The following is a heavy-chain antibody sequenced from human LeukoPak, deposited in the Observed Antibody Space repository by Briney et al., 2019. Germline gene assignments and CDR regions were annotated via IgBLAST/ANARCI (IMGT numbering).Heavy chain of an antibody. J-gene: IGHJ1*01. Sequence: GGSLRLSCVVSGFTFNKCWMNWVRQAPGKGLEWVAHINPDGRDKYYVDSVKGRFSIYRDSAENSMYLQMNSLRVEDTAVYYCTSWGDTTAEYFQRWGQGTLVTVSS. V-gene: IGHV3-7*01. CDR3: TSWGDTTAEYFQR. D-gene: IGHD2-21*02. CDR2: INPDGRDK. CDR1: GFTFNKCW.